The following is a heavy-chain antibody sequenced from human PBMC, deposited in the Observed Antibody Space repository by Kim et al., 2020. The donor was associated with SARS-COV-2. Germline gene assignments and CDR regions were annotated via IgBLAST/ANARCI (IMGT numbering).Heavy chain of an antibody. V-gene: IGHV4-34*01. J-gene: IGHJ4*02. CDR1: GGSFSGYY. CDR3: ARAGDGCSLFDY. Sequence: SQTLSLTCAVYGGSFSGYYWSWIRQPPGKGLEWIGEINHSGSTNYNPSLKSRVTISVDTSKNQFSLKLSSVTAADTAVYYCARAGDGCSLFDYWGQGTLVTVSS. CDR2: INHSGST. D-gene: IGHD3-10*01.